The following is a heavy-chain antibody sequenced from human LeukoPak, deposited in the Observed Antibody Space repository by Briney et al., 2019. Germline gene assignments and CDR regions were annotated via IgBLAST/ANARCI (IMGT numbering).Heavy chain of an antibody. J-gene: IGHJ6*04. Sequence: KPSETLSVTCTVAGYSISSGYYWGWIRQPPGKGLEWIGEINHSGSTNCNPSLKSRVTISVDTSKNQFSLKLSSMTAADTAVYYCAELGITMIGGVWGKGTTVTISS. V-gene: IGHV4-38-2*02. CDR3: AELGITMIGGV. CDR1: GYSISSGYY. D-gene: IGHD3-10*02. CDR2: INHSGST.